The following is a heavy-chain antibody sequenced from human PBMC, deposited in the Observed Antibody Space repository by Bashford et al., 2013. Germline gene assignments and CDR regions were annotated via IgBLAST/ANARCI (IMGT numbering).Heavy chain of an antibody. Sequence: SLRLSCAVSGFTFDDYAMHWVRQAPGKGLEWISGISWDSGAVGYADSVKDRFIISKDYAKNSLYLQMNSLRPEDTALYYCAKDVGPPRGVATNFFDYWGQGTLVTVSS. V-gene: IGHV3-9*01. CDR3: AKDVGPPRGVATNFFDY. J-gene: IGHJ4*02. CDR1: GFTFDDYA. CDR2: ISWDSGAV. D-gene: IGHD2-8*01.